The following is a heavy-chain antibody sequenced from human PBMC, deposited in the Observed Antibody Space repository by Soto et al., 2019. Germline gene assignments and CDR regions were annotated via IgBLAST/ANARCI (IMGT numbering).Heavy chain of an antibody. CDR3: TSGLIVVVAASRLAFY. V-gene: IGHV3-15*07. J-gene: IGHJ4*02. Sequence: EVQLVESGGGLLKPGESVRLSCAASGFSFDNAWMNWVRQAPGKGLEWVGRIQSKTYGEATDYAAPVKGRFTISRDDAKNTLYLHMNRLKAEDSAVYYCTSGLIVVVAASRLAFYWGQGTLVTVSS. CDR1: GFSFDNAW. CDR2: IQSKTYGEAT. D-gene: IGHD2-21*01.